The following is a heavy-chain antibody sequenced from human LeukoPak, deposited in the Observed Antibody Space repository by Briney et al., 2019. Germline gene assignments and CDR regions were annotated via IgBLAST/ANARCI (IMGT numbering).Heavy chain of an antibody. D-gene: IGHD1-26*01. CDR3: ASSGSYRFDY. V-gene: IGHV3-30-3*01. CDR1: GFTFSSYA. J-gene: IGHJ4*02. CDR2: ISYDGSNK. Sequence: GRSLRLSCAASGFTFSSYAMHWVRQAPGKGLEWVAVISYDGSNKYYADSVKGRFTISRDNAKNSLYLQMNSLRDEDTAVYYCASSGSYRFDYWGQGTLVTVSS.